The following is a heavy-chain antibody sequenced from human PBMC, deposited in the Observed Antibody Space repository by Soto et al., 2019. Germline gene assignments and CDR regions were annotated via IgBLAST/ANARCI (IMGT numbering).Heavy chain of an antibody. Sequence: QITLKESGPTLVKPTQTLTLTCTFSGFSLSSTRMAVGWIRQPPGKALEWLALIYWDDDKRYSPFLKSRLTITKHTSKNQVVLTMSNMDPVDTARYYCAHIVVAGLGYYFDYWGQGTLVTVSS. D-gene: IGHD6-19*01. V-gene: IGHV2-5*02. CDR1: GFSLSSTRMA. CDR2: IYWDDDK. CDR3: AHIVVAGLGYYFDY. J-gene: IGHJ4*02.